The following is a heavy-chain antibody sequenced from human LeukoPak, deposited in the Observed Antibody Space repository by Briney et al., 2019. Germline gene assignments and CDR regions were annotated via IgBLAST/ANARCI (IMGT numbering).Heavy chain of an antibody. CDR1: GGSISSSSYY. D-gene: IGHD5-12*01. CDR2: IYYSGST. CDR3: ARDRGDGYDYFWDY. J-gene: IGHJ4*02. Sequence: SETLSLTCTVSGGSISSSSYYWGWIRQPPGKGLEWIGIIYYSGSTYYNPSLKSRLTISVDMSKNQFSLRLSSVTAADTAVYYCARDRGDGYDYFWDYWGQGTLVTVSS. V-gene: IGHV4-39*02.